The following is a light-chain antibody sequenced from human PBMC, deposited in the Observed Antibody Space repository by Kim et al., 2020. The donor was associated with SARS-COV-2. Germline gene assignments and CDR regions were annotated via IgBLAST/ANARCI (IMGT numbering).Light chain of an antibody. Sequence: VSPGQTATITCSGDKLGAKYACWYQQKPRQSPVLVIYQDSKRPSGIPERFSGSNSGNTATLTISGTQAMDEADYYCQAWDSSTAVVFGGGTQLTVL. V-gene: IGLV3-1*01. CDR2: QDS. CDR1: KLGAKY. J-gene: IGLJ2*01. CDR3: QAWDSSTAVV.